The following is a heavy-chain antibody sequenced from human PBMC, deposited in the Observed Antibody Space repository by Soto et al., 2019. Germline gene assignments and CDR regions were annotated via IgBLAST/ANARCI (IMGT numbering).Heavy chain of an antibody. CDR1: GFTFSSYS. D-gene: IGHD2-2*01. V-gene: IGHV3-21*01. Sequence: GGSLRLSCAASGFTFSSYSMNWVRQAPGKGLERVSSISSSSSYIYYVDSVKGRFTISRDNAKNSLYLQMNSLRAEDTAVYYCARAKRYCSSTSCSQVRDYDFWSGYPSDFDYWGQGTLVTVSS. J-gene: IGHJ4*02. CDR2: ISSSSSYI. CDR3: ARAKRYCSSTSCSQVRDYDFWSGYPSDFDY.